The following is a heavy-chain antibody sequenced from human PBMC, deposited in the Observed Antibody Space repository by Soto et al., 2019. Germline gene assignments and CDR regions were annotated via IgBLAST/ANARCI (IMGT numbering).Heavy chain of an antibody. J-gene: IGHJ6*03. D-gene: IGHD2-15*01. CDR1: GYTFTSYD. CDR2: MNPNSGNT. V-gene: IGHV1-8*01. Sequence: ASVKVSCKASGYTFTSYDINWVRQATGQGLEWMGWMNPNSGNTGYAQKFQGRVTMTRNASISTAYMELSSLRSEDTAVYYCARAGRATRKYYYYYSMDAWGKGTTVTVSS. CDR3: ARAGRATRKYYYYYSMDA.